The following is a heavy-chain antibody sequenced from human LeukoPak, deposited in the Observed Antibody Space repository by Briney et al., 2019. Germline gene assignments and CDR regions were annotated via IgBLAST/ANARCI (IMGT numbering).Heavy chain of an antibody. Sequence: GGSLRLSCAASGFTFSSYWMHWVRQAPGKGLVWVSRINSDGGSTSYADSVKGRFTISRDNAKNTLYLQMNSLRAKDTAVYYCARVRYDILTGYRYWGQGTLVTVSS. CDR1: GFTFSSYW. J-gene: IGHJ4*02. D-gene: IGHD3-9*01. V-gene: IGHV3-74*01. CDR3: ARVRYDILTGYRY. CDR2: INSDGGST.